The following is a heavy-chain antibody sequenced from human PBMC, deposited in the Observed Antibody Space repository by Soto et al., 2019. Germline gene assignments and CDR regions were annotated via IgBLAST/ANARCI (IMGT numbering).Heavy chain of an antibody. CDR1: GGSFSGYY. CDR2: INHSGST. J-gene: IGHJ4*02. V-gene: IGHV4-34*01. CDR3: ARIGIAAGRSDY. Sequence: QVQLQQWGAGLLKPSETLSLTCAVYGGSFSGYYWSWIRQPPGKGLEWIGEINHSGSTNYNPSLKIRVTISVDTSKNQFSLKLSSVTAADTAVYYCARIGIAAGRSDYWGQGTLVTVSS. D-gene: IGHD6-13*01.